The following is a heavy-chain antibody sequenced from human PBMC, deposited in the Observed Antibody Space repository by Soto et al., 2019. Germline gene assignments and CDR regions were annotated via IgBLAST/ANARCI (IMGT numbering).Heavy chain of an antibody. CDR1: GGSISSGDYY. CDR3: ARTGQYGGQSMHFDC. V-gene: IGHV4-30-4*01. J-gene: IGHJ4*02. CDR2: IYYSGST. Sequence: SETLSLTCTVSGGSISSGDYYWSWIRQPPGKGLEWIGYIYYSGSTYYNPSLKSRVTISVDTSKNQFSLKLTSVTAADTAVYYCARTGQYGGQSMHFDCWGQGNLVTVSS. D-gene: IGHD4-17*01.